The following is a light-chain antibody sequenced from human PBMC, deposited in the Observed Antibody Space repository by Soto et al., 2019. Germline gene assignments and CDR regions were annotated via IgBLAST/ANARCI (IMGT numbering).Light chain of an antibody. J-gene: IGLJ2*01. Sequence: SYELTQAPSGSVSPGQTASITCSGDKLGDKYVYWYQQKPGRSPVLVIHQDKKRPSGIPERFSGSNSGNTATLTISGTQAMDEADFYCQAWDRNTVAFGGGTKVTVL. CDR2: QDK. CDR3: QAWDRNTVA. CDR1: KLGDKY. V-gene: IGLV3-1*01.